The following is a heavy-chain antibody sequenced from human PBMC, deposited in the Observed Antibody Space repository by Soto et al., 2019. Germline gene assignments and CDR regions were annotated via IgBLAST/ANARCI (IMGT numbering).Heavy chain of an antibody. D-gene: IGHD6-19*01. V-gene: IGHV4-31*03. CDR2: IYYSGST. CDR1: GGSISSGVYY. J-gene: IGHJ4*02. CDR3: ASEAVAGTFDY. Sequence: PSETLSLTCTVSGGSISSGVYYWSWIRQHPGNGLEWIGYIYYSGSTYYNPSLKSRVTISVYTSKNQFSLKLSSVTAADTAVYYCASEAVAGTFDYWGQGTMVTV.